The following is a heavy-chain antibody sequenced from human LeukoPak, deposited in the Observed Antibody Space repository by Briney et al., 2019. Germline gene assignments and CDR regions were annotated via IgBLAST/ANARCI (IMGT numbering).Heavy chain of an antibody. CDR2: INGDGTTT. CDR1: GFTFTTYL. J-gene: IGHJ3*02. CDR3: ARVLTGYSSPPFDI. Sequence: PGGSLRLSCAASGFTFTTYLMHWVRQAPGKGLVWVSRINGDGTTTSYADSVKGRFTISRDNAKNTLYLQMNSLRAEDTAVYYCARVLTGYSSPPFDIWGQGTMVTVSS. D-gene: IGHD6-19*01. V-gene: IGHV3-74*01.